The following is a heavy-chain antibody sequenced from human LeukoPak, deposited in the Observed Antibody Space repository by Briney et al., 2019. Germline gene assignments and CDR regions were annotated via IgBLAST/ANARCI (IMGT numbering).Heavy chain of an antibody. Sequence: SETLSLTCTVSGGSISSGDYYWSWIRQPPGKGLEWIGYIYYSGSTYYNPSLKSRVTISVDTSKNQFSLKLSSVTAADTAVYYCARHSLTVTTGAFDIWGQGTMVTASS. CDR1: GGSISSGDYY. J-gene: IGHJ3*02. D-gene: IGHD4-17*01. CDR3: ARHSLTVTTGAFDI. V-gene: IGHV4-30-4*01. CDR2: IYYSGST.